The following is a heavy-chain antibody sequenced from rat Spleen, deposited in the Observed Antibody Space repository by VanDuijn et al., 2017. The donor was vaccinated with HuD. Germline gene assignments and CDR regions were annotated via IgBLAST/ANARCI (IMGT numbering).Heavy chain of an antibody. CDR2: ISYGDSSGHSGT. D-gene: IGHD1-4*01. CDR1: GFTFSDYG. CDR3: ERRHSGYTTSFNS. Sequence: EVQLVESGGGLVQPGRSLKLSCAASGFTFSDYGMAWVRQGPTKGLEWVATISYGDSSGHSGTYYRDSVKGRFTISRDNAKSTLSLQMDSLRSEDRAINYGERRHSGYTTSFNSWGQGFMVTASS. V-gene: IGHV5-29*01. J-gene: IGHJ2*01.